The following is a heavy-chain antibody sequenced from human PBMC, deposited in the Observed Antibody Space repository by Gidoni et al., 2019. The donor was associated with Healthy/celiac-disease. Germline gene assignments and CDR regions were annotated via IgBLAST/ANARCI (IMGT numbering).Heavy chain of an antibody. J-gene: IGHJ4*02. CDR1: GFTFSSYA. CDR2: ISGSCGST. CDR3: AKGGEGSSWYTFDY. D-gene: IGHD6-13*01. Sequence: EVQLLESGGGLVQSGGSLRLSCAASGFTFSSYAMSWVRQAPGKGLEWVSAISGSCGSTYYADSVKGRFTISRDNSKNTLYLQMNSLRAEDTAVYYCAKGGEGSSWYTFDYWGQGTLVTVSS. V-gene: IGHV3-23*01.